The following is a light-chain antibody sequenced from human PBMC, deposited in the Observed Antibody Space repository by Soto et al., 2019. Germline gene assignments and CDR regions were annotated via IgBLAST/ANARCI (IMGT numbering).Light chain of an antibody. V-gene: IGLV2-14*01. CDR2: AVS. Sequence: QSVLARPASVSASPGQSITISCTGTSSDVGGYDYVSWYQLHPVKAPTLTVFAVSNPPSGVSYPFSGSKSPNTSSHTIQGIQAEDEADYFCSSVSISTADLFGTGTKV. CDR1: SSDVGGYDY. CDR3: SSVSISTADL. J-gene: IGLJ1*01.